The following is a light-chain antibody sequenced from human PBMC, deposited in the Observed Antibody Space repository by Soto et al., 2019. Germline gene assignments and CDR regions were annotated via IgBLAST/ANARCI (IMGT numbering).Light chain of an antibody. J-gene: IGLJ2*01. CDR1: SSDVGGYKY. Sequence: QPVLTQPPSASGSPGQSVTFSCTGTSSDVGGYKYVSWYQQHPGKAPKLMIYEVNKRPSGVPDRFSGSKSGNTASLTVSGLQADDEADYYCNSYAGSNNLVFGGGTKLTVL. CDR3: NSYAGSNNLV. V-gene: IGLV2-8*01. CDR2: EVN.